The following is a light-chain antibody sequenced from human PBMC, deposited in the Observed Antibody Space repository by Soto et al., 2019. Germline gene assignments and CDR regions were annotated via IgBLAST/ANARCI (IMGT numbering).Light chain of an antibody. CDR1: SSDVGRYNY. Sequence: QSALAQPASVSGSRGQSITISCTGTSSDVGRYNYVSWFQQHPGEVPKLIIYDVSNWPSGVSDRFSGSKSGNTASLTISGLQPEDEADYYCRSFTSSSTFVFGTGTKVTVL. CDR2: DVS. V-gene: IGLV2-14*03. CDR3: RSFTSSSTFV. J-gene: IGLJ1*01.